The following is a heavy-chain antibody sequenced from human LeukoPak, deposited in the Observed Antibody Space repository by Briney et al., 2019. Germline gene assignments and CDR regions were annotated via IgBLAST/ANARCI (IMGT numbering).Heavy chain of an antibody. CDR1: GFTVSSNY. Sequence: PGGSLRLSCAASGFTVSSNYMSWVRQAPGKGLEWVSVIYSGGSTYYADSVKGRFTISRDNSKNTLYLQMNSLRAEDTAVYYCARAIYDFWSGYYTYYLDYWGQGTLVTVSS. D-gene: IGHD3-3*01. CDR3: ARAIYDFWSGYYTYYLDY. V-gene: IGHV3-53*01. J-gene: IGHJ4*02. CDR2: IYSGGST.